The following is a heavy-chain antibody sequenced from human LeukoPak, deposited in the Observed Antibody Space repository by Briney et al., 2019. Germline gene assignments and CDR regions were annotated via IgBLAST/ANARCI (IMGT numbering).Heavy chain of an antibody. CDR2: INHSGST. CDR3: ARGPRLQKSPLDY. CDR1: GGSFSGYY. J-gene: IGHJ4*02. V-gene: IGHV4-34*01. D-gene: IGHD6-25*01. Sequence: SETLSLTCAVYGGSFSGYYWSWIRQPPGKGLEWIGEINHSGSTNYNPSLKSRVTISVDTSKNQFSLKLSSVTAADTAVYYCARGPRLQKSPLDYWGQGTLVTVSS.